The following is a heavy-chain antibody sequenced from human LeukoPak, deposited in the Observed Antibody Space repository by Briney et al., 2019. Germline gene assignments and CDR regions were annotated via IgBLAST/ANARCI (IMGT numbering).Heavy chain of an antibody. CDR3: AKQSAGSAAWYSLHYDF. Sequence: GGSLRLSCVASGFTLSSYAMTWVRQAPGRGLEGVSSVDGGGGGIYYADSVKGRFTISRYNSKDTLYLQMNGLRAEDTAVYFCAKQSAGSAAWYSLHYDFWGQGTLVTVSS. V-gene: IGHV3-23*01. J-gene: IGHJ4*02. D-gene: IGHD6-13*01. CDR2: VDGGGGGI. CDR1: GFTLSSYA.